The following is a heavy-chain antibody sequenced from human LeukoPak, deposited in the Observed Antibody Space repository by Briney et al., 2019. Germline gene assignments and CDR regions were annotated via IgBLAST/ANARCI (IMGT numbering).Heavy chain of an antibody. D-gene: IGHD6-19*01. CDR2: ISSSSSAI. Sequence: GGSLRLSCAASGFTVSSNYMSWVRQAPGKGLEWVSYISSSSSAIYYADSVKGRFTISRDNAKNSLYLQMNSLRAEDTAVYYCARGQAVAGTYAFDIWGQGTMVTVSS. CDR1: GFTVSSNY. J-gene: IGHJ3*02. V-gene: IGHV3-48*01. CDR3: ARGQAVAGTYAFDI.